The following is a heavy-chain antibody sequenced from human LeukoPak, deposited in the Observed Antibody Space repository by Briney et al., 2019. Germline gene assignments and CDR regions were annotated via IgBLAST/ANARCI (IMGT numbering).Heavy chain of an antibody. V-gene: IGHV1-18*04. J-gene: IGHJ5*02. CDR1: GYTFTSYG. CDR2: IGAYNGNT. CDR3: ARVPRSYQLPSSYNWFDP. Sequence: ASVKVSCKASGYTFTSYGISWVRQAPGQGLEWMGWIGAYNGNTNYAQKLQGRVTMTIDTSTSTAYMELRSLRSDDTAVYYCARVPRSYQLPSSYNWFDPWGQGTLVTVSS. D-gene: IGHD2-2*01.